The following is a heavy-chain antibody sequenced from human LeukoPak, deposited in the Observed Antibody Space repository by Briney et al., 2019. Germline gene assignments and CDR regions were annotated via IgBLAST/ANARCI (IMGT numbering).Heavy chain of an antibody. CDR1: GFTFSGSA. CDR3: AKDLCSGGSCYSLTAFDI. Sequence: GGSLRLSCAASGFTFSGSAMSWVRQAPGEGLGWVSLISYSGANSYYTDSVRGRFTISRDNSKDTLFLQMNSLRAEDTAIYYCAKDLCSGGSCYSLTAFDIWGQGTMVTVSS. CDR2: ISYSGANS. V-gene: IGHV3-23*01. J-gene: IGHJ3*02. D-gene: IGHD2-15*01.